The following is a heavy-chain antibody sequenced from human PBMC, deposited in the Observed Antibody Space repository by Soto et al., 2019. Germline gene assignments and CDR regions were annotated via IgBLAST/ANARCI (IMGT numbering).Heavy chain of an antibody. D-gene: IGHD5-12*01. J-gene: IGHJ4*02. CDR2: ISRSASTT. V-gene: IGHV3-11*01. Sequence: GGSLRLSCAASGFTFSDYYMSWIRQAPGKGLEWVSYISRSASTTYYADSVKGRFTISRDDAKNSLYLQMNSLRAEDTAVYYCATPRGYSGYDFDYWGPGTLVTVSS. CDR1: GFTFSDYY. CDR3: ATPRGYSGYDFDY.